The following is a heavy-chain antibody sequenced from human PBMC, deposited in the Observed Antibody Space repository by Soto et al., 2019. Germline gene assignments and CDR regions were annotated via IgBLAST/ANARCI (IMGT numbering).Heavy chain of an antibody. CDR2: IYWNDDK. D-gene: IGHD5-12*01. CDR1: GFSLSTSGVG. CDR3: AHAAYDSGYVYGLDV. Sequence: QITLKESGPTLVKPTQTLTLTCTFSGFSLSTSGVGVGWIRQPPGKALEWLTLIYWNDDKPYSPSLKSRLTTXXAXPXXQVVLTMTNMDPVDTATYYCAHAAYDSGYVYGLDVWGQGTTVTVSS. V-gene: IGHV2-5*01. J-gene: IGHJ6*02.